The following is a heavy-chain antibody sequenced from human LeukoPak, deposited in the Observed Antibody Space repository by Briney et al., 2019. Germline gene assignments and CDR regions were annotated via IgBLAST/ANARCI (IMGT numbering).Heavy chain of an antibody. CDR1: GYTFTSYG. CDR2: ISAYNGNT. V-gene: IGHV1-18*01. D-gene: IGHD2-2*02. Sequence: ASVKFSCKASGYTFTSYGISWVRQAPGQGLEWMGRISAYNGNTNYAQKLQGRVTMTTDTSTSTAYMELRSLRSDDAAVYYCARDGEYCSSTSCYMPHDAFDIWGQGTMVTVSS. CDR3: ARDGEYCSSTSCYMPHDAFDI. J-gene: IGHJ3*02.